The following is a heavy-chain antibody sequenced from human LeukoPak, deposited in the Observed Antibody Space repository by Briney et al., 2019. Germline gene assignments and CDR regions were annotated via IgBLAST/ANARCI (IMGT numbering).Heavy chain of an antibody. D-gene: IGHD3-3*01. V-gene: IGHV4-59*01. CDR3: ARSLNYDFWSGYYVRPEYYYGMDV. J-gene: IGHJ6*02. CDR2: IYYSGST. CDR1: GGSISSYY. Sequence: SETLSLTCTVSGGSISSYYWSWIRQPPGKGLEWIGYIYYSGSTNYNPSLKSRVTISVDTSKNQFSLKLSSMTAADTAVYYCARSLNYDFWSGYYVRPEYYYGMDVWGQGTTVTVSS.